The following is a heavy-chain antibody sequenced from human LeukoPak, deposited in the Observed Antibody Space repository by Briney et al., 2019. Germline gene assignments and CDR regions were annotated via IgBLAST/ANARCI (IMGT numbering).Heavy chain of an antibody. CDR2: ISAYNGNT. J-gene: IGHJ3*02. CDR3: AGLLDFWSGSDAFDI. V-gene: IGHV1-18*01. CDR1: GYTFTSYG. Sequence: ASVKVSCKASGYTFTSYGISWVRQAPGQGLEWMGWISAYNGNTNYAQKLQGRVTMTTDTSTSTAYMELRSLRSDDTAVYYCAGLLDFWSGSDAFDIWGQGTMVTVSS. D-gene: IGHD3-3*01.